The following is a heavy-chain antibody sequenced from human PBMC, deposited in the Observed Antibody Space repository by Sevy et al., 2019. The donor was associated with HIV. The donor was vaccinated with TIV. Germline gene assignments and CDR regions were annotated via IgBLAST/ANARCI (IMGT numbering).Heavy chain of an antibody. CDR3: ARDDQDSWSGYYRVQYQYIMDV. Sequence: SETLSLTCTVSGGSINNYWWGWIRQPAGKGLEWIGRIYSSGAADYNPSLKSRVTMSVDTARIQFSLKMSSVTASDTAVYFCARDDQDSWSGYYRVQYQYIMDVWGQGTTVTVSS. D-gene: IGHD3-3*01. CDR2: IYSSGAA. CDR1: GGSINNYW. V-gene: IGHV4-4*07. J-gene: IGHJ6*02.